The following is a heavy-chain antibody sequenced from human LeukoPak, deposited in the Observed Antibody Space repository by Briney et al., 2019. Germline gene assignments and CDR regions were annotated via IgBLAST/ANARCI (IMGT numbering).Heavy chain of an antibody. CDR2: ISSSSSYI. D-gene: IGHD2-8*01. Sequence: GGSLRLSCAASGFTFSSYSMNWVRQAPGKGLEWVSSISSSSSYIYYADSVKGRFTISRDNARNSLYLQMNNLGVDDTAIYYCADPGVGFWGQGTLVTVSS. CDR3: ADPGVGF. V-gene: IGHV3-21*01. J-gene: IGHJ4*02. CDR1: GFTFSSYS.